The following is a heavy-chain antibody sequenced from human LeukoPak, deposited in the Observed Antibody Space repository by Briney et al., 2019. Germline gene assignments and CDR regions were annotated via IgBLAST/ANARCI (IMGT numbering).Heavy chain of an antibody. J-gene: IGHJ4*02. V-gene: IGHV3-48*03. CDR2: ISSSGSTI. CDR3: AKDGAFTVVTPNFEY. CDR1: GFTFSSYE. D-gene: IGHD4-23*01. Sequence: RPGGSLRLSCAASGFTFSSYEMNWVRQAPGKGLEWVSYISSSGSTIYYADSVKGRFTISRDDSNNTLYLQMNSLRAEDTALYHCAKDGAFTVVTPNFEYWGQGTLVTVSS.